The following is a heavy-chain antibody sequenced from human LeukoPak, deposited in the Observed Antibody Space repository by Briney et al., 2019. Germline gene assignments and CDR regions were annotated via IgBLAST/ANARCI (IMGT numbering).Heavy chain of an antibody. CDR1: ALTFDDYA. J-gene: IGHJ3*02. CDR3: AKGGKGELLSPGAFDI. D-gene: IGHD1-26*01. CDR2: ISWNSASI. V-gene: IGHV3-9*03. Sequence: GGSLRLSCVVSALTFDDYAMHWVRQAQGKGLEWVSGISWNSASIGYADFVKGRFTISRDNAKNSLYLQVNSLRAEDMALYYCAKGGKGELLSPGAFDIWGQGTMVTVSS.